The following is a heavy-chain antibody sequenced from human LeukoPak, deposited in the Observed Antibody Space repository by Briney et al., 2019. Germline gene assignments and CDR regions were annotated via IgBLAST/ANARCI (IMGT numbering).Heavy chain of an antibody. CDR1: GYTFTSYY. CDR3: ARDQEAATN. Sequence: ASVKVSCKASGYTFTSYYMHWVRQAPAQEVEWMDKINPSRGSKSYAQKFQGRVTMPRDTSTSTVSMELSSLRSEDTAVYYCARDQEAATNWGQGTLVTVSS. V-gene: IGHV1-46*01. D-gene: IGHD6-25*01. J-gene: IGHJ4*02. CDR2: INPSRGSK.